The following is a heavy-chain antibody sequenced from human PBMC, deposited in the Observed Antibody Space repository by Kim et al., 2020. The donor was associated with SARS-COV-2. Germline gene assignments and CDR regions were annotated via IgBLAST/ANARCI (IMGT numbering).Heavy chain of an antibody. Sequence: CQGRVTITADESTSTAYMELSSLRSEDTAVYYCARDLHHRYCTNGVCHDYWGQGTLVTVSS. D-gene: IGHD2-8*01. CDR3: ARDLHHRYCTNGVCHDY. V-gene: IGHV1-69*01. J-gene: IGHJ4*02.